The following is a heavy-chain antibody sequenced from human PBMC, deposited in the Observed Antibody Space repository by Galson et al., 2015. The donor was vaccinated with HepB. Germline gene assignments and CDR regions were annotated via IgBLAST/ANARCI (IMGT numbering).Heavy chain of an antibody. V-gene: IGHV1-18*01. CDR3: ARVEGVLRFLLVDY. CDR1: GYTFTSYG. Sequence: SCKASGYTFTSYGISWVRQAPGQGLEWMGWISAYNGNTNCAQKLQGRVTMTTGTSTSTAYMELRSLRSDDTAVYYCARVEGVLRFLLVDYWGQGTLVTVSS. D-gene: IGHD3-3*01. J-gene: IGHJ4*02. CDR2: ISAYNGNT.